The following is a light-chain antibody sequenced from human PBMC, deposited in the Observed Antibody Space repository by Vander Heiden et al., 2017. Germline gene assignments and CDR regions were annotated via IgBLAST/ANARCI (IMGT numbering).Light chain of an antibody. J-gene: IGKJ2*01. V-gene: IGKV1-5*03. CDR3: QQYNSYPYT. CDR2: KAS. Sequence: DIQMTQSPSTLSASVGDRVTITCRASQSFYNWLAWYQQKPGKAPKLLVYKASRLEGGVPSRFSGSVSGTEFTLTISSLQPDDFATYYCQQYNSYPYTFGQGTKLEIK. CDR1: QSFYNW.